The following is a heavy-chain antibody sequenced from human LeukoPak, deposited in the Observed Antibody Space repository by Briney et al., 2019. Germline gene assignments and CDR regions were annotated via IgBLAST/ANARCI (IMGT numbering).Heavy chain of an antibody. Sequence: PAGSLRLSCAASGFTFSSYGMQWVRQAPGKGLEWVAVISYDGSNTYYADSVKGRFTISRDNSKNTLYLQMNSLRADDTAVYYCARYCSIGSCFDYWGQGTLVTVSS. D-gene: IGHD2-15*01. V-gene: IGHV3-30*03. J-gene: IGHJ4*02. CDR1: GFTFSSYG. CDR3: ARYCSIGSCFDY. CDR2: ISYDGSNT.